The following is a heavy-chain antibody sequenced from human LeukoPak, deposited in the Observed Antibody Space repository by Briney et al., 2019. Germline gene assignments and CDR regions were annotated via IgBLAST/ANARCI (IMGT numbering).Heavy chain of an antibody. D-gene: IGHD3-10*02. J-gene: IGHJ6*04. CDR1: GFTFSSYA. Sequence: GGSLRLSCAASGFTFSSYAMHWVRQAPGKGLEWVAVISYDGSNKYYADSVKGRFTISRDNAKKLLYLQMNSLRAEDTAVYYCAELGITMIGGVWGKGTTVTIFS. CDR2: ISYDGSNK. CDR3: AELGITMIGGV. V-gene: IGHV3-30*04.